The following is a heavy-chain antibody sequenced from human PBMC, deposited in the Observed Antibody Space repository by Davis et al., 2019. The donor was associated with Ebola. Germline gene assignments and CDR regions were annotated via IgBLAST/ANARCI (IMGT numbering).Heavy chain of an antibody. CDR2: IKQDGSEK. D-gene: IGHD2-15*01. V-gene: IGHV3-7*01. CDR1: GFTFSSYW. Sequence: GGSLRLSCAASGFTFSSYWMSWVRQAPGKGLEWVANIKQDGSEKYYVDSVKGRFTISRDNAKNSLYLQMNSLRDEDTAVYYCARRAYCSGGSCYYNDYWGQGTLVTVSS. J-gene: IGHJ4*02. CDR3: ARRAYCSGGSCYYNDY.